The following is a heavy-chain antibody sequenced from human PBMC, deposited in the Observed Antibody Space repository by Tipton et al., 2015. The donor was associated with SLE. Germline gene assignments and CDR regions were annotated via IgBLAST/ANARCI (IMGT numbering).Heavy chain of an antibody. D-gene: IGHD1-26*01. J-gene: IGHJ4*02. V-gene: IGHV4-38-2*02. CDR1: DDSVSSAYY. CDR3: ARSWSGRREFDY. Sequence: LRFSCIVSDDSVSSAYYWAWIRQPPGKGLQWIACIYRTGTTYVNPSLKSRVSMSMDTSNNRFSLTMTSLTVADTAVYYCARSWSGRREFDYWGPGTLVTVSS. CDR2: IYRTGTT.